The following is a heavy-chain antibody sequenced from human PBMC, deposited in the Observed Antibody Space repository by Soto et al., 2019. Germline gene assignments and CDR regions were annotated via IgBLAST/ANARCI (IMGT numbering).Heavy chain of an antibody. V-gene: IGHV3-74*01. CDR2: INSDGSST. J-gene: IGHJ4*02. CDR3: ASYDILTGYYFDY. CDR1: GFTFSSYW. Sequence: GGSLRLSCAASGFTFSSYWMHRVRQAPGKGLVWVSRINSDGSSTSYADSVKGRFTISRDNAKNTLYLQMNSLRAEATAVYYCASYDILTGYYFDYWGQGTLVTVSS. D-gene: IGHD3-9*01.